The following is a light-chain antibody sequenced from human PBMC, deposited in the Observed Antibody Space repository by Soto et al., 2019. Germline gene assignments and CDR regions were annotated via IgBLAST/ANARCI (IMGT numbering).Light chain of an antibody. CDR1: QSVSTNN. CDR3: QQCGSSPPT. J-gene: IGKJ1*01. CDR2: GAS. Sequence: EIVLTQSPGTLALSPGERATLSCRASQSVSTNNLAWYQQTPGQAPRLLIYGASSRATDIPARISGSGSGADLPLNITLLEQEDVAVYFSQQCGSSPPTFGQGTKVEIK. V-gene: IGKV3-20*01.